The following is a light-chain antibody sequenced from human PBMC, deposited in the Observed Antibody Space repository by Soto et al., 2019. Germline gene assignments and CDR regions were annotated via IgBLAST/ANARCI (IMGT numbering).Light chain of an antibody. CDR3: QQYSTSLLT. V-gene: IGKV3-20*01. CDR2: GAS. Sequence: EIVLTQSPGTLSLSPGERATLSCRASQSVSNSYLAWYQQKPGQAPRLLVYGASSRATGLPDRFSGSGSGTDFTLTINRLDPEDFAVYYCQQYSTSLLTFGGGTKVEFK. J-gene: IGKJ4*01. CDR1: QSVSNSY.